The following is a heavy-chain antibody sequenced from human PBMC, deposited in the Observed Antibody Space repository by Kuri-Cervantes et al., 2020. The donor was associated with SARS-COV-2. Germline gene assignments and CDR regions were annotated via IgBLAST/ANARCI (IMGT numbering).Heavy chain of an antibody. CDR3: ARAFLRGGSDY. D-gene: IGHD1-26*01. J-gene: IGHJ4*02. CDR2: TNTDGSST. CDR1: GFTFSSYW. V-gene: IGHV3-74*01. Sequence: GESLKISCAASGFTFSSYWMHWVRQAPGKGLVWVSRTNTDGSSTSYADSVKGRFTISRDNAKSTLYLQMNSLRAEDTAVYYCARAFLRGGSDYWGQGTLVTVSS.